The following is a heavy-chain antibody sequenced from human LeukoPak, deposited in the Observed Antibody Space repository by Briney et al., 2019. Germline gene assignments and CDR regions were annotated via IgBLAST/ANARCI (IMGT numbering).Heavy chain of an antibody. V-gene: IGHV3-48*01. CDR1: GFTFRSYA. Sequence: GGSLRLSCAASGFTFRSYAMQWVRQAPGKGLEWVSYITYNSGTIFYADSVKGRFTISRDNAKDSLYLQMSSLRAEDTAVYYCARDEGFYCSSTSCYAGGFDYWGQGTLVTVSS. CDR3: ARDEGFYCSSTSCYAGGFDY. J-gene: IGHJ4*02. CDR2: ITYNSGTI. D-gene: IGHD2-2*01.